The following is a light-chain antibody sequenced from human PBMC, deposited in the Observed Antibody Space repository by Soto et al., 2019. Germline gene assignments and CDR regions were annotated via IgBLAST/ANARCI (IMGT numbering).Light chain of an antibody. Sequence: QSVLTQPPSVSEAPGQRVTISCSGSNVGNKPVNWYQQLPGKAPKLLLYYDDMLSSGVSDRFSGSKSGTSASLAISGLQNDDEGDYYCAIWDDSVDGWVFGVGTKLTVL. CDR2: YDD. CDR3: AIWDDSVDGWV. J-gene: IGLJ3*02. V-gene: IGLV1-36*01. CDR1: NVGNKP.